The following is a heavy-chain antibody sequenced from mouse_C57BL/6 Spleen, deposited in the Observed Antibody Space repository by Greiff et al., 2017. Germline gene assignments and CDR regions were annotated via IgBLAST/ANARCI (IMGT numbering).Heavy chain of an antibody. J-gene: IGHJ2*01. V-gene: IGHV1-64*01. CDR3: AREGVYDSGTYYFDY. CDR1: GYTFTSYW. CDR2: FHPNSGST. Sequence: VQLQQPGAELVKPGASVKLSCKASGYTFTSYWMHWVKQRPGQGLEWIGMFHPNSGSTNYNEKFKSKATLTVDKSSSTAYMQLSSLTSEDSAVYYCAREGVYDSGTYYFDYWGQGTTLTVSS. D-gene: IGHD1-1*01.